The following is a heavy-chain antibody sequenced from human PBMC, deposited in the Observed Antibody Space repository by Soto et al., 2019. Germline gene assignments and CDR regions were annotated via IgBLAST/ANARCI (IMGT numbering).Heavy chain of an antibody. J-gene: IGHJ3*02. CDR3: ARGSVGEYGGNSGALDI. CDR1: GFTFSSYW. V-gene: IGHV3-74*01. CDR2: INSDGSST. D-gene: IGHD2-21*02. Sequence: GGSLRLSCAASGFTFSSYWMHWVRQAPGKGLVWVSRINSDGSSTSYADSVKGRFTISRDNAKNTLYLQMNSLRAEDTAVYYCARGSVGEYGGNSGALDIWGQGTMVTVSS.